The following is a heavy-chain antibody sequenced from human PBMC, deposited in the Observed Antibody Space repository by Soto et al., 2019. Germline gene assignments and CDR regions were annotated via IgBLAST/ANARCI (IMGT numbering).Heavy chain of an antibody. J-gene: IGHJ4*02. V-gene: IGHV4-4*02. Sequence: QVQLQEWGPGLVKPSGTLSLTCAFSGGSISSGDWCWSWVRQSPGKGLEWFGEICYNGSTTYNPSRKSRGTISADEFAYQFSLRLSCVTAADAAIDYCACRSCDSIFGSLDDWGQGIAVIVSS. CDR2: ICYNGST. CDR1: GGSISSGDW. CDR3: ACRSCDSIFGSLDD. D-gene: IGHD3-3*02.